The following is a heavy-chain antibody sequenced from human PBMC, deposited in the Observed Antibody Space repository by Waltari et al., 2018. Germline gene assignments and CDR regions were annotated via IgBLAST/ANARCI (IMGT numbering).Heavy chain of an antibody. V-gene: IGHV1-18*01. CDR2: ISDYNGTT. D-gene: IGHD6-19*01. CDR1: GYTFTSYG. Sequence: QVQLVQPGAEVKKPGASVKVSCKASGYTFTSYGISWVRQAPGQGLEWMGWISDYNGTTNYAQKLQGRVTMTTDTTTSTDYMELRSLRSDDTAVYDCATGVGSGWSYYYYYYIDVWGKGTTVTVSS. J-gene: IGHJ6*03. CDR3: ATGVGSGWSYYYYYYIDV.